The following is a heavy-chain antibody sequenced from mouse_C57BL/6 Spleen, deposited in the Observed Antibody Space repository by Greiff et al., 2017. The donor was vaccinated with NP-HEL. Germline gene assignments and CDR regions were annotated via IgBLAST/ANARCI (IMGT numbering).Heavy chain of an antibody. Sequence: DVKLVESGGGLVKPGGSLKLSCAASGFTFSDYGMHWVRQAPEKGLEWVAYISSGSSTIYYADTVKGRFTISRDNAKNTLFLQMTSLRSADTAMYYCARVPYYYGSSYYAMDYWGQGTSVTVSS. CDR1: GFTFSDYG. J-gene: IGHJ4*01. CDR3: ARVPYYYGSSYYAMDY. D-gene: IGHD1-1*01. CDR2: ISSGSSTI. V-gene: IGHV5-17*01.